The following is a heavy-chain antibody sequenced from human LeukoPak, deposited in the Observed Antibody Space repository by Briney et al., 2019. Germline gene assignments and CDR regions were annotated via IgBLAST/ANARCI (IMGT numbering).Heavy chain of an antibody. D-gene: IGHD2-2*01. V-gene: IGHV1-46*01. Sequence: WASVTVSYMASGYTFTSYYMHWVRQAPGQRIEWMGVINPSGGSTSYPQQFQGRVTMTRDTSTSTVYMELSSLSSEDTAVYYCARDKRYCSSTSCYAFDYWGQGTLVTVSS. J-gene: IGHJ4*02. CDR3: ARDKRYCSSTSCYAFDY. CDR1: GYTFTSYY. CDR2: INPSGGST.